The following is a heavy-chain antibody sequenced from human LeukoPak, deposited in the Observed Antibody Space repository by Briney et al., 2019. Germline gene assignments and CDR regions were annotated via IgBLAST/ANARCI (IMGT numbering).Heavy chain of an antibody. D-gene: IGHD6-13*01. V-gene: IGHV1-18*01. Sequence: ASVKVSCKASGYTFTSYGISWVRQAPGQGLEWMGWISAYNGNTNYAQKLQGRVTMTTDTSTSTAYMELRSLRSDDTAVYYCARDFRIAAAGIVGYWGQGTLVTVSS. CDR1: GYTFTSYG. CDR3: ARDFRIAAAGIVGY. J-gene: IGHJ4*02. CDR2: ISAYNGNT.